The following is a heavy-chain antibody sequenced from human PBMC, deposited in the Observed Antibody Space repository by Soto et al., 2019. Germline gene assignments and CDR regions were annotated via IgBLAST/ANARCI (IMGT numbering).Heavy chain of an antibody. V-gene: IGHV3-33*01. J-gene: IGHJ4*02. CDR1: GFTFSSYG. Sequence: QVQLVEAGGGVVQPGRSLRLSCAASGFTFSSYGMHWVRQAPGKGLEWVAVIWYDGSNKYYADSVKGRFTISRDNSKNTLYLKMNSLRAEDTAVYYCARDRTEGATAFDYWGQGTLVTVSS. CDR2: IWYDGSNK. D-gene: IGHD1-26*01. CDR3: ARDRTEGATAFDY.